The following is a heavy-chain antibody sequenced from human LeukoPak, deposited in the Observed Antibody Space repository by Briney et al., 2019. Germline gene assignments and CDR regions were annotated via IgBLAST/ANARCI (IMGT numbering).Heavy chain of an antibody. CDR3: ARMRRDGYNSPDY. D-gene: IGHD5-24*01. Sequence: SETLSLTCSVSGDSIRSNGWSWIRQPPGKGLQWIGYISYSGGSYYNPSLNSRVIVSMDTSKNQSSLNLRSATAADTALYYCARMRRDGYNSPDYWGQGTLVTVSS. V-gene: IGHV4-59*01. J-gene: IGHJ4*02. CDR2: ISYSGGS. CDR1: GDSIRSNG.